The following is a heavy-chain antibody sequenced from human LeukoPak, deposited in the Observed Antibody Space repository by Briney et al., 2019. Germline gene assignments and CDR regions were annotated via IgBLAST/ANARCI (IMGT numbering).Heavy chain of an antibody. D-gene: IGHD5-18*01. Sequence: PRGSLRLSCAASGFTFSSFGIHWVRQAPGKGLEWVAFIPYDGSNKYYADSVKGRFTISRDNSKNTLYLQLNHLRAEDTAVYYCAKDDTTMAPQQGSYGLDVWGQGTTVTVSS. J-gene: IGHJ6*02. CDR1: GFTFSSFG. V-gene: IGHV3-30*02. CDR3: AKDDTTMAPQQGSYGLDV. CDR2: IPYDGSNK.